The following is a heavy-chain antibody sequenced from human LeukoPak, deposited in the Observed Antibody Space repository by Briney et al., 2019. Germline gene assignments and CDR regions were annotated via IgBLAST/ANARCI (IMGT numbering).Heavy chain of an antibody. V-gene: IGHV1-8*01. Sequence: ASVKVSCKASGYTFTSYDINWVRQATGQGLEWMGWMNPNSGNTGYAQKFQGRVTMTRNTSISTAYMELSSLRSEDTAVYYCASHLYYGSGSYYPNWFDPWGQGTLVTVSS. CDR2: MNPNSGNT. J-gene: IGHJ5*02. CDR1: GYTFTSYD. D-gene: IGHD3-10*01. CDR3: ASHLYYGSGSYYPNWFDP.